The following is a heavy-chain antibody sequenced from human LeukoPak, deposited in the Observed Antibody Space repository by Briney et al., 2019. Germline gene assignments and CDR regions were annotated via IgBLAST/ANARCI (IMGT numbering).Heavy chain of an antibody. CDR2: TSYSGNT. CDR3: ARDHGYFGMDV. Sequence: SETLSRTCIVSGGSIGNYYWNWIRQPPGKGLEWIGYTSYSGNTIYNPSLKSRVTISIDPFKNQLSLKVTSVTAADTAVYYCARDHGYFGMDVWGQGTTVTISS. J-gene: IGHJ6*02. V-gene: IGHV4-59*01. CDR1: GGSIGNYY.